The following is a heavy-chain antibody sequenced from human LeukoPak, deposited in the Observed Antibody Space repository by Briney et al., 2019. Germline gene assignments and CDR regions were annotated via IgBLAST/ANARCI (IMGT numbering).Heavy chain of an antibody. J-gene: IGHJ4*02. CDR3: AKGLRTVEDY. V-gene: IGHV3-53*01. D-gene: IGHD4-23*01. CDR1: GFTFSSYW. CDR2: ICSDGRS. Sequence: TGGSLRLSCAASGFTFSSYWMHWVRQAPAQGLEWVLVICSDGRSYYTVSVKGRFTVSRDNSKYTLYLQMNNLRAEDTAIYYCAKGLRTVEDYWGQGTLVTVSS.